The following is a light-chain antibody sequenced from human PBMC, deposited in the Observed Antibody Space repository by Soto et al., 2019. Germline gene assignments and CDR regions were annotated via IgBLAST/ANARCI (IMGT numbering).Light chain of an antibody. Sequence: ETLMSHSPATLSVSPGERVTLSCRASQNIHNHMSWFLQKPGQTPRLLTYDAIIRAADVPARFSGSWSGTEFTLTINSLQSEDFAVYYCQQDDSWPLTFGGGTKVDI. CDR3: QQDDSWPLT. CDR2: DAI. V-gene: IGKV3-15*01. CDR1: QNIHNH. J-gene: IGKJ4*01.